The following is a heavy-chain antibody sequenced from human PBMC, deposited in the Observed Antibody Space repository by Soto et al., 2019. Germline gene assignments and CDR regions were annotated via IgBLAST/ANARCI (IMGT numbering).Heavy chain of an antibody. CDR1: GFTFSSYG. Sequence: GGSLRLSCAASGFTFSSYGMHWVRQAPGKGLEWVAVIWYDGSNKYYADSVKGRFTISRDNSKSTLYLQMNSLRAEDTAVYYCARDKAAAGTYFDYWGQGTLVTVSS. D-gene: IGHD6-13*01. J-gene: IGHJ4*02. CDR2: IWYDGSNK. CDR3: ARDKAAAGTYFDY. V-gene: IGHV3-33*01.